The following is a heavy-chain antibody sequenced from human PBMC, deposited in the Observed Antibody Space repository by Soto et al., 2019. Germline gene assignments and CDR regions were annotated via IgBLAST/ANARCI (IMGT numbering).Heavy chain of an antibody. CDR1: GYTFTSYY. V-gene: IGHV1-46*03. D-gene: IGHD3-22*01. Sequence: QVQLVQSGAEVKKPGASVKVSCKASGYTFTSYYMHWVRQAPGQGLEWMGIINPSGGSTSYAQKFKGRVTMSRDTSTSTGYMAVNSLRSDDPAVYYCAIDYCDRGGYYPDWGQGTLVTVSS. CDR3: AIDYCDRGGYYPD. CDR2: INPSGGST. J-gene: IGHJ4*02.